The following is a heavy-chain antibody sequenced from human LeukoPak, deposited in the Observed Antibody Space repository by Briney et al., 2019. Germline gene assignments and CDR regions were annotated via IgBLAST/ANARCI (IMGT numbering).Heavy chain of an antibody. CDR2: INSDGSST. CDR1: GFTLRSYW. V-gene: IGHV3-74*01. Sequence: PGGSLRLSCVASGFTLRSYWMHWVRQVPGKGLMWVSRINSDGSSTDYADSVKGRFTISRDNAKNTLFLQMSSLRAEDTAMYYCVRNSEEYVRGSYHYADAFDIWGQGTMVTASS. J-gene: IGHJ3*02. CDR3: VRNSEEYVRGSYHYADAFDI. D-gene: IGHD3-16*02.